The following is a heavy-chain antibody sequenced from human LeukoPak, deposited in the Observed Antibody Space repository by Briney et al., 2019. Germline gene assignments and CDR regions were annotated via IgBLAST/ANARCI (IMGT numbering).Heavy chain of an antibody. J-gene: IGHJ4*02. V-gene: IGHV1-69*10. CDR1: GGTFSSYA. D-gene: IGHD3-22*01. CDR3: ASQDSSGYYLIDY. CDR2: ITPILGIA. Sequence: GVSVKVSCKASGGTFSSYALSWVRQAPGQELEWIGGITPILGIANYAQDLQGRVTITADKSTNTAYMGLSSLRSEDTAVYYCASQDSSGYYLIDYWGQGTLVTVSS.